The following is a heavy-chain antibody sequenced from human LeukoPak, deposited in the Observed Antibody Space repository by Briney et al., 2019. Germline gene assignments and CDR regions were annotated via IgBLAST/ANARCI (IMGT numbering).Heavy chain of an antibody. CDR1: GASINSYY. D-gene: IGHD1-7*01. V-gene: IGHV4-59*01. Sequence: SETLSLTCTVSGASINSYYWSWMRQPPGKGLEWIGHSFYSGSTNYNPSLKSRVTISVDRSKNEFSLRLNSVTAADTAVYYCARGTGNWNYRVRGQGTLVTVSS. J-gene: IGHJ4*02. CDR3: ARGTGNWNYRV. CDR2: SFYSGST.